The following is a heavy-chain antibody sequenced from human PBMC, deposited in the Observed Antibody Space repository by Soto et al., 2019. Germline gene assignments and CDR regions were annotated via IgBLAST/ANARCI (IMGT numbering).Heavy chain of an antibody. J-gene: IGHJ4*02. CDR2: IIPLFGTA. Sequence: QVQLVQSGAEVKKPGSSVKVSCKASGGTFSSYAISRVRQAPGQRLEWMGGIIPLFGTANYGQKFQGRVTITADESTSTAYMGLSSLRSEDTAVYYCARGEQGPTLLFDYWGQGTLVTVSS. CDR1: GGTFSSYA. V-gene: IGHV1-69*01. D-gene: IGHD1-26*01. CDR3: ARGEQGPTLLFDY.